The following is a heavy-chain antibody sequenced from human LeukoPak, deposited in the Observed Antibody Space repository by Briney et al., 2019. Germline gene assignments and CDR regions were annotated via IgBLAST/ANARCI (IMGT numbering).Heavy chain of an antibody. V-gene: IGHV3-48*02. Sequence: PGGSLRLSCAASGFTFSSFSMNWVRQAPGKGLEWVSFISSGSSTIYYADSVKGRFTISRDNAKNSLYLQVNSLRDEDTAVYYCVRDSNYWGQGTLVTVSS. CDR2: ISSGSSTI. CDR1: GFTFSSFS. J-gene: IGHJ4*02. D-gene: IGHD2-2*01. CDR3: VRDSNY.